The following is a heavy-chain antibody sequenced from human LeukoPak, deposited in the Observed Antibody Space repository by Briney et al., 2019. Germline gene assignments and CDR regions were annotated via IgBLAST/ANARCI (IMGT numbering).Heavy chain of an antibody. J-gene: IGHJ6*02. D-gene: IGHD5-12*01. CDR2: ISSNGGST. CDR1: GFTFSSYA. CDR3: ARWGGGYDFGYYYYGMDV. Sequence: GGSLRLSCAASGFTFSSYAMHWVRQAPGKGLEYVSAISSNGGSTYYANSVKGRFTISRDNSKNTLYLQMGSLRAGDMAVYYCARWGGGYDFGYYYYGMDVWGQGTTVTVSS. V-gene: IGHV3-64*01.